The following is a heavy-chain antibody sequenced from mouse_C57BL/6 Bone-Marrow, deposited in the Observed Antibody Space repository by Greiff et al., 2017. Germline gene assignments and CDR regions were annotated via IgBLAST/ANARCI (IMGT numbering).Heavy chain of an antibody. D-gene: IGHD1-1*01. V-gene: IGHV1-39*01. CDR3: AREDYYGSSYERYFDV. J-gene: IGHJ1*03. Sequence: VQLQQSGPELVKPGASVKISCKASGYSFTDYNMNWVKQSNGKSLEWIGVINPNYGTTSYNQKFKGKATLTVDQSYSTAYMQLNSLTSEDSAVYDCAREDYYGSSYERYFDVWGTGTTVTVSS. CDR2: INPNYGTT. CDR1: GYSFTDYN.